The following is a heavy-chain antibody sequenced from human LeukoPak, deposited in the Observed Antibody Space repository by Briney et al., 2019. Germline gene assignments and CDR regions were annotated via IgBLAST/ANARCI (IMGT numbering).Heavy chain of an antibody. D-gene: IGHD5-24*01. CDR3: ARRRDGYDDY. CDR2: ISSSGSTI. J-gene: IGHJ4*02. V-gene: IGHV3-48*03. Sequence: SGGSLRLSGAASGFTFSSYEMNWVRQAPGKGLEWVSYISSSGSTIYYADSVKGRFTISRDNAKNSLYLQMNSLRAEDTAVYYCARRRDGYDDYWGQGTLVTVSS. CDR1: GFTFSSYE.